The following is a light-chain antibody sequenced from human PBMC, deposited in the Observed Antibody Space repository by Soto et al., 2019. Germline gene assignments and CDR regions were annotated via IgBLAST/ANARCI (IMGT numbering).Light chain of an antibody. J-gene: IGLJ1*01. CDR1: SSDVGGYNY. V-gene: IGLV2-8*01. CDR2: DVN. CDR3: SSYAGSNNYV. Sequence: QSALTQPPSASGSPGQSVTISCTGTSSDVGGYNYVSWYQHRPGKAPKRMIYDVNKRPSGVPDRFSGSKSGNTASLTVSGLQAEDEADYYRSSYAGSNNYVFGTGTKVTVL.